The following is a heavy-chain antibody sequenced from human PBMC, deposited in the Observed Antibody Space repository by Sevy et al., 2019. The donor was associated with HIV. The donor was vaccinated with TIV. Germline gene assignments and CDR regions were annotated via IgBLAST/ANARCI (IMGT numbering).Heavy chain of an antibody. D-gene: IGHD3-22*01. CDR2: ISWNSGSI. CDR3: AKDIGYTYDSEDYFDY. CDR1: GFTFDDYA. V-gene: IGHV3-9*01. Sequence: GGSLRLSCAASGFTFDDYAMHWVRQAPGKGQEWVSGISWNSGSIGYADSVKGRFTISRDNAKNSLYLQMNSLRAEDTALYYCAKDIGYTYDSEDYFDYWGQGTLVTVSS. J-gene: IGHJ4*02.